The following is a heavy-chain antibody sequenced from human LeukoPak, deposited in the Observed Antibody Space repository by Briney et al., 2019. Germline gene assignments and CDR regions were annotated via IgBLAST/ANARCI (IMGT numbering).Heavy chain of an antibody. CDR3: VRGLSSFDL. CDR1: GFTFSDHY. J-gene: IGHJ4*02. D-gene: IGHD6-13*01. V-gene: IGHV3-72*01. Sequence: GSLRLSYVVSGFTFSDHYLDWVRQAPGRGLEWVGRSRIKADGYITQYAASVKDRFTISRDESKDSLLLQMNSLKTEDTAIYYCVRGLSSFDLWGQGTPVTVSS. CDR2: SRIKADGYIT.